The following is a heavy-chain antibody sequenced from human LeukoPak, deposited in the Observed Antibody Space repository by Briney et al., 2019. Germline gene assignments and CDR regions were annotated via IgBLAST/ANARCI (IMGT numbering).Heavy chain of an antibody. CDR1: GFTFSSYA. V-gene: IGHV3-23*01. CDR3: AKTWWGSNRGTMVRGLFDP. Sequence: PGGSLRLSCAASGFTFSSYAMSWVRQAPGEGLEWVSAISGSGGSTYYADSVKGRFTISRDNSKNTLYLQMNSLRAEDTAVYYCAKTWWGSNRGTMVRGLFDPWGQGTLVTVSS. CDR2: ISGSGGST. J-gene: IGHJ5*02. D-gene: IGHD3-10*01.